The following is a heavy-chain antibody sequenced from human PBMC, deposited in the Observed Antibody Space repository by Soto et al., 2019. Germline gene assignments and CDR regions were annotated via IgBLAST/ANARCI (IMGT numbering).Heavy chain of an antibody. Sequence: EVQLVESGGGLVKPGGSLRLSCAASGFTFSSYSMNWVRQAPGKGLEWVSSISSSSSYIYYADSVKGRFTISRDNAKNSLYLQMNSLRAEDTAVYYCARDSGPSGVGWFDPWGQGTLVTVSS. D-gene: IGHD6-19*01. J-gene: IGHJ5*02. CDR2: ISSSSSYI. CDR3: ARDSGPSGVGWFDP. V-gene: IGHV3-21*01. CDR1: GFTFSSYS.